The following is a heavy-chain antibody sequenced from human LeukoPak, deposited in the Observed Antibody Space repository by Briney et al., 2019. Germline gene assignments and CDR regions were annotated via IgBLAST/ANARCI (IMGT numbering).Heavy chain of an antibody. V-gene: IGHV3-23*01. J-gene: IGHJ6*02. CDR1: GFTFSSYA. CDR2: ISGSGDNT. CDR3: AKVLKYYYYGMDV. Sequence: PGGSLRLSCAASGFTFSSYAMSWVRQAPGKGLEWVSGISGSGDNTYYADSVKGRFTISRDNSKNTLYVQVNSLGTEDTAVYYCAKVLKYYYYGMDVWGQGTTVTVSS.